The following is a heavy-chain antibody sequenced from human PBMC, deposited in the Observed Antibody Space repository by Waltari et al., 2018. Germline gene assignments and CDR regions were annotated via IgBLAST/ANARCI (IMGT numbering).Heavy chain of an antibody. CDR1: GFSCSDYG. Sequence: QVQLVESGGGVVQPGGSLRLACAASGFSCSDYGMHWVRQVPGKGPEWVAFIRFDESNKYYADSVKGRFTISRDNSKNTLYLQMNSLRAEDTALYYCAKALRFLEWLLPFDYWGRGTLVTVSS. J-gene: IGHJ4*02. V-gene: IGHV3-30*02. CDR2: IRFDESNK. D-gene: IGHD3-3*01. CDR3: AKALRFLEWLLPFDY.